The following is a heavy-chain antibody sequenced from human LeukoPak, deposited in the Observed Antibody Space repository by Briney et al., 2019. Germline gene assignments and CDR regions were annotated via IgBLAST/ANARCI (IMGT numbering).Heavy chain of an antibody. CDR3: ARGSGFVFDY. CDR1: GFTFSSYE. CDR2: ISTSGDSM. D-gene: IGHD1-26*01. J-gene: IGHJ4*02. V-gene: IGHV3-48*03. Sequence: PGGVLRLSCVASGFTFSSYEVKLVRPAPGEGVGWVSYISTSGDSMYYADSVKGRFTISRDNVKNSLFLQMNSLRAEDTAVYYCARGSGFVFDYWGQGTLVTVSA.